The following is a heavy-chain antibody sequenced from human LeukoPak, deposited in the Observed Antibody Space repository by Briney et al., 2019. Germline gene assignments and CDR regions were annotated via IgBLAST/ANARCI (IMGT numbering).Heavy chain of an antibody. D-gene: IGHD3-10*01. CDR1: GGSISSGSYY. J-gene: IGHJ4*02. Sequence: KTSETLSLTCTVSGGSISSGSYYWSWIRQPAGKGLEWIGRIYTSGSTNYNPSLKSRVTISVDTSENQFSLKLSSVTAADTAVYYCARERIITMVRGYYFDYWGQGTLVTVSS. V-gene: IGHV4-61*02. CDR2: IYTSGST. CDR3: ARERIITMVRGYYFDY.